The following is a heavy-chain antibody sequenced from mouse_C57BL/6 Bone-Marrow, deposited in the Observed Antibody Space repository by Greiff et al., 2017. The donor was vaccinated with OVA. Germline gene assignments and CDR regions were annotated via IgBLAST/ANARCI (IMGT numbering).Heavy chain of an antibody. D-gene: IGHD2-5*01. CDR2: ISYSGST. V-gene: IGHV3-1*01. Sequence: EVQLVESGPGMVKPSQSLSLTCTVTGYSITSGYDWHWIRHFPGNKLEWMGYISYSGSTNYNPSLKSRISITHDTSKNHFFLKLNSVTTEDTATYYCARDDYYSNYDWYFDVWGTGTTVTVSS. CDR3: ARDDYYSNYDWYFDV. J-gene: IGHJ1*03. CDR1: GYSITSGYD.